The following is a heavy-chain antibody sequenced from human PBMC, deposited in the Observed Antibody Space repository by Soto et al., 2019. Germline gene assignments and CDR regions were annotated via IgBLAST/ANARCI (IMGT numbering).Heavy chain of an antibody. CDR2: ISGSGDST. CDR3: ARRSSSWYFDY. Sequence: EVQLLESGGGLVQPGGSLRLSCAASGFTFSNYAMNWVRQAPGKGLEWVSVISGSGDSTYYADSVKGRFTISRDSSKNTLYLQMNSLRAEDTAVDYCARRSSSWYFDYWGQGTLASVSS. D-gene: IGHD6-13*01. CDR1: GFTFSNYA. V-gene: IGHV3-23*01. J-gene: IGHJ4*02.